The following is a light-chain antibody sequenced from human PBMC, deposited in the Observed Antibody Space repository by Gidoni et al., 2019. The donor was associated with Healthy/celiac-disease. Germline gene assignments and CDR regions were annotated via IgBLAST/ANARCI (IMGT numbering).Light chain of an antibody. CDR1: NIGSKS. V-gene: IGLV3-21*02. Sequence: SSVLTQPPSVSVAPGQTARITCGGNNIGSKSVHWYQQKPGQATVLVVYDDSDRPSGIPGRFSGSNSGNTATLTISRVEAGDEADYYWQVWDSSSDHPGVVFGGGTKLTVL. J-gene: IGLJ2*01. CDR2: DDS. CDR3: QVWDSSSDHPGVV.